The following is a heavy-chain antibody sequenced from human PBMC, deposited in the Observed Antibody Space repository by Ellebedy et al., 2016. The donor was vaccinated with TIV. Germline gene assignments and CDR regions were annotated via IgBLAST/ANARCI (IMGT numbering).Heavy chain of an antibody. CDR2: ISPGDSDT. CDR3: ARTALTGTTVRWFAP. J-gene: IGHJ5*02. V-gene: IGHV5-51*01. CDR1: GYSFTSYW. Sequence: GESLKISCKGSGYSFTSYWIGWVRQMPGKGLEWMGIISPGDSDTRYSPSFQGRVTISADKSISTAYLQWSSLKASDTAMYYCARTALTGTTVRWFAPWGQGTLVTVSS. D-gene: IGHD1-7*01.